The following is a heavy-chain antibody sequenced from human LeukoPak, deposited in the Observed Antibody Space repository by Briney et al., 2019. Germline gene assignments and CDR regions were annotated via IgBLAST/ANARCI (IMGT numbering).Heavy chain of an antibody. CDR3: AKVSVYNSSGYRAYYYYYMDV. CDR1: GFTFSSYG. CDR2: ISYDGSNK. D-gene: IGHD3-22*01. J-gene: IGHJ6*03. V-gene: IGHV3-30*18. Sequence: GGSLRLSCAASGFTFSSYGMHWVRQAPGKGLEWVAVISYDGSNKYYADSVKGRFTISRDNSKNTLYLQINSLRAEDTAVYYCAKVSVYNSSGYRAYYYYYMDVWGKGTTVTVSS.